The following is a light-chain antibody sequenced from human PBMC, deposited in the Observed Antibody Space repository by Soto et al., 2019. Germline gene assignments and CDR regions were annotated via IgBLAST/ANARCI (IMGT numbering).Light chain of an antibody. J-gene: IGLJ2*01. CDR3: STWDDSLSGQV. Sequence: QSVLTQPPSVSEAPRQRVTISCSGTSSNVGNNDVNWFQQLPGKTPKHLIYYDDLVPSGVSDRLSGSKSCTTASLAIRGLQSAEDEAYYCSTWDDSLSGQVFGGGTKVTVL. CDR2: YDD. CDR1: SSNVGNND. V-gene: IGLV1-36*01.